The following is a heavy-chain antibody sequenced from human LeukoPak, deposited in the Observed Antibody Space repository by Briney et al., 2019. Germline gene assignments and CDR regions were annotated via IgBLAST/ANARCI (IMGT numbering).Heavy chain of an antibody. CDR1: GFTFSDYY. CDR3: ARAVYYSNYLGY. J-gene: IGHJ4*03. V-gene: IGHV3-11*06. D-gene: IGHD4-11*01. CDR2: ISSSSSYT. Sequence: NPGGSLILSCAASGFTFSDYYMSWIRQAPGKGLEWVSYISSSSSYTNYADSVKGRFTISRDNAKNTLYLQMNSLRAEDTAMYYCARAVYYSNYLGYWGNGTMVTVSS.